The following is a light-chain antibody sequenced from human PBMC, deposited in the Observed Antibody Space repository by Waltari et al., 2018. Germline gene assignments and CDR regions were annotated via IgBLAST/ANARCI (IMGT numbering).Light chain of an antibody. CDR3: SSYRLGSTLEV. J-gene: IGLJ2*01. CDR1: STDVGGYNY. V-gene: IGLV2-14*03. CDR2: DIN. Sequence: QSALTQPASVSGSPGQSITISCTGTSTDVGGYNYVSWYQQHPGKAHKLLIFDINNRPSGISDRFSGSASGNTASLTISGLQAEDEADYYCSSYRLGSTLEVFGGGTKLTVL.